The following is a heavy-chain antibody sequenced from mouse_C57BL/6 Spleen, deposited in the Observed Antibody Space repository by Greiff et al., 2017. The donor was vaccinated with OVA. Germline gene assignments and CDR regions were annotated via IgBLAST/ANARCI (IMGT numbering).Heavy chain of an antibody. CDR3: ATGGLGRYVDY. J-gene: IGHJ2*01. CDR2: IYPGDGDT. Sequence: VQGVESGPELVKPGASVKISCKASGYAFSSSWMNWVKQRPGKGLEWIGRIYPGDGDTNYNGKFKGKATLTADTSSSTAYLPLSNLTTVDSAVYFCATGGLGRYVDYWGQGTTLTVSS. V-gene: IGHV1-82*01. CDR1: GYAFSSSW. D-gene: IGHD4-1*01.